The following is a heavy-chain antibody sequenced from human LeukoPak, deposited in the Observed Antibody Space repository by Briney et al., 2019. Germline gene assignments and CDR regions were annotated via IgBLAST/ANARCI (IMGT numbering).Heavy chain of an antibody. J-gene: IGHJ4*02. D-gene: IGHD5-12*01. Sequence: ALVKVSCKASGYTFTGYYMHWVRQAPGQGLEWMGWINPNSGGTNYAQKFQGRVTMTRDTSISTAYMELSRLRSDDTAVYYCARDLSGGYKRPFDYWGQGTLVTVSS. CDR3: ARDLSGGYKRPFDY. V-gene: IGHV1-2*02. CDR2: INPNSGGT. CDR1: GYTFTGYY.